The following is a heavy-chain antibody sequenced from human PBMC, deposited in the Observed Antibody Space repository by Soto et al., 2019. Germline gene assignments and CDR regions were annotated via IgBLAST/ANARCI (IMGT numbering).Heavy chain of an antibody. Sequence: PSETLSLTCAVYGGSFSGYYWSWIRQPPGKGLEWIGEINHSGSTNYNPSLKSRVTISVDTSKNQFSLKLSSVTAADTAVYYCASDYYDSSGYYRGMDVWGQGTTVT. D-gene: IGHD3-22*01. J-gene: IGHJ6*02. CDR1: GGSFSGYY. CDR3: ASDYYDSSGYYRGMDV. CDR2: INHSGST. V-gene: IGHV4-34*01.